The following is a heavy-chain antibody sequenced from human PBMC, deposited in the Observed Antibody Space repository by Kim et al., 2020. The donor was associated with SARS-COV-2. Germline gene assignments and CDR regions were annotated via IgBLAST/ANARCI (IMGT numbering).Heavy chain of an antibody. D-gene: IGHD6-19*01. J-gene: IGHJ4*02. CDR2: INAGNGNT. Sequence: ASVKVSCKASGYTFTSYAMHWVRQAPGQRLEWMGWINAGNGNTKYSQKFQGRVTITRDTSASTAYMELSSLRSEDTAVYYCARVGDSSGWLFDYWGQGTLVTVSS. CDR3: ARVGDSSGWLFDY. CDR1: GYTFTSYA. V-gene: IGHV1-3*01.